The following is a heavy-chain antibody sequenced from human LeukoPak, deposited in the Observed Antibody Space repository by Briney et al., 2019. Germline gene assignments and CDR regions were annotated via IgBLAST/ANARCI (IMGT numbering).Heavy chain of an antibody. Sequence: PGGSLRLSCAASGFTFSSYAMHWVRQAPGKGLEWVAVISYDGSNKYYADSVKGRFTISRDNSKNTLYLQMNSLRAEDTAVYYCARDSILAAAGTYYYYGMDVWGQGTTVTVSS. V-gene: IGHV3-30*14. D-gene: IGHD6-13*01. CDR3: ARDSILAAAGTYYYYGMDV. CDR2: ISYDGSNK. J-gene: IGHJ6*02. CDR1: GFTFSSYA.